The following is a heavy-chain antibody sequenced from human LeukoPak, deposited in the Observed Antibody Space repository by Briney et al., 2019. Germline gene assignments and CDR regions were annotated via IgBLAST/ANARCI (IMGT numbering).Heavy chain of an antibody. CDR2: IWYDGSNK. D-gene: IGHD1-26*01. V-gene: IGHV3-33*08. CDR3: ARDGSGWELQYYFDY. J-gene: IGHJ4*02. CDR1: GFTFSSYG. Sequence: GGSLRLSCAASGFTFSSYGMHWVRQAPGTGLEWVAVIWYDGSNKYYADSVKGRFTISRDNSKNTLYLQMNSLRAEDTAVYYCARDGSGWELQYYFDYWGQGTLVTVSS.